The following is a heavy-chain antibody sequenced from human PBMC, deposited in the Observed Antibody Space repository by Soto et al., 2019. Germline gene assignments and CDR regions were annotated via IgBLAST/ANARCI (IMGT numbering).Heavy chain of an antibody. Sequence: GGSLRLSCAASGFTFSSYSMNWVRQAPGKGLEWVSSISSSSSYIYYADSVKGRFTISRDNAKNSLYLQMNSLRAEDTAVDYCARDRRDGYNPLDYWGQGTLVTVSS. CDR1: GFTFSSYS. D-gene: IGHD5-12*01. CDR3: ARDRRDGYNPLDY. V-gene: IGHV3-21*01. CDR2: ISSSSSYI. J-gene: IGHJ4*02.